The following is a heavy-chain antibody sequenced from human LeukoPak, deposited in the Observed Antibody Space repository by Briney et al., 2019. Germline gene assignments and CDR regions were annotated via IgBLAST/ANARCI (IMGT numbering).Heavy chain of an antibody. CDR2: ISGSGGSP. D-gene: IGHD6-19*01. CDR3: AKVVYSSGLYGYFQH. J-gene: IGHJ1*01. V-gene: IGHV3-23*01. Sequence: GGSLRLSCGASGFTFSSYAMSWVRQAPGKGLEWVSAISGSGGSPYYADSVKGRFTISRDNSKNTLYLQMNSLRAEDTAVYYCAKVVYSSGLYGYFQHWGQGTLVTVSS. CDR1: GFTFSSYA.